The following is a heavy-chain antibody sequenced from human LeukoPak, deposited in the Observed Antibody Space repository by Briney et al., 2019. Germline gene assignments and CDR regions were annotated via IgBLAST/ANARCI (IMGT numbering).Heavy chain of an antibody. D-gene: IGHD2-8*02. J-gene: IGHJ4*02. CDR1: AFTFSSYA. CDR2: ISGSGGSS. CDR3: AKAMSWYYFYY. V-gene: IGHV3-23*01. Sequence: GGSLRLSCAASAFTFSSYAMNWVRQAPGKGLEWVSTISGSGGSSYYADSVEGRFTISRDNSKNTLYLQMNSLRAEDTAVYYCAKAMSWYYFYYWGQRTLVTVSS.